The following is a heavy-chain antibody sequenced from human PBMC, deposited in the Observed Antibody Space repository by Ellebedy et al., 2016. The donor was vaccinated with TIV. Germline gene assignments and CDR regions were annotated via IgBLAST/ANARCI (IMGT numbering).Heavy chain of an antibody. CDR2: IDASGSA. CDR1: GGSISSYS. Sequence: PSETLSLTCTVSGGSISSYSWSWIRQPAGKGLEWVGHIDASGSANYNPSLKSRVTMSVDTSRKQFSLRLRSVTAADTAVYYCARGGDRASFAYWGQGTLVTVSS. D-gene: IGHD3-10*01. J-gene: IGHJ4*02. V-gene: IGHV4-4*07. CDR3: ARGGDRASFAY.